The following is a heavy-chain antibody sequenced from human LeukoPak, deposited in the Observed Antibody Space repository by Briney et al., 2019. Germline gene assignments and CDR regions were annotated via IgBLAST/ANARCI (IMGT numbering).Heavy chain of an antibody. CDR2: ISGSGGST. V-gene: IGHV3-23*01. J-gene: IGHJ4*02. CDR3: AKEGGMATIRAFDY. D-gene: IGHD5-24*01. Sequence: GGSLRLSCVASGFTFGKYWMSWVRQAPGRGLEWVSAISGSGGSTYYADSVKGRFTISRDNSKDTLYLQMNSLRAEDTAVYYCAKEGGMATIRAFDYWGQGTLVTVSS. CDR1: GFTFGKYW.